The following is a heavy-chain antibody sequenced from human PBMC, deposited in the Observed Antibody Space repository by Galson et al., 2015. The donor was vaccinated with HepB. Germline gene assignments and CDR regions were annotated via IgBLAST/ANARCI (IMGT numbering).Heavy chain of an antibody. CDR3: ARMSPSCPGGSCYSGFGVGIIQYYYYMDV. CDR2: IIPIFGTT. CDR1: GGTFSTYA. J-gene: IGHJ6*03. V-gene: IGHV1-69*13. D-gene: IGHD2-15*01. Sequence: SVKVSCKASGGTFSTYAISWVRQAPGQGLEWMGGIIPIFGTTNYAQRFQGRVTITADESTSTAYMELSSLRSEDTAVYYCARMSPSCPGGSCYSGFGVGIIQYYYYMDVWGKGTTVTVSS.